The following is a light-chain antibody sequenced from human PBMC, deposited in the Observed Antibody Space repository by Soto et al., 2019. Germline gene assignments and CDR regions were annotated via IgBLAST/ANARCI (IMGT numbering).Light chain of an antibody. CDR1: TGPVTRGYY. CDR3: LLPSWGAYV. J-gene: IGLJ1*01. Sequence: QAVVTQEPSLTVSPGGTVTLTCASSTGPVTRGYYPNWFQQKPGQAPRALIYDTGIKHSWTPGRFSGSLLGGKAVLTLSGAQPEDEAEYYCLLPSWGAYVFGPGTKLTVL. CDR2: DTG. V-gene: IGLV7-43*01.